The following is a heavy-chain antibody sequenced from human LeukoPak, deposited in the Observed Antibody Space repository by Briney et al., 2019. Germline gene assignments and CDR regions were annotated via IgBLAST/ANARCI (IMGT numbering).Heavy chain of an antibody. CDR2: ISGSGGST. Sequence: GGSLRLSCAASGFTFSSYGMTWVRQVPGKGLEWVSAISGSGGSTYYADSVKGRFTISRDNSKNTLYLQMNSLRAEDTAVYYCGGASSWYLDYWGQGTLVTVSS. CDR3: GGASSWYLDY. CDR1: GFTFSSYG. J-gene: IGHJ4*02. D-gene: IGHD6-13*01. V-gene: IGHV3-23*01.